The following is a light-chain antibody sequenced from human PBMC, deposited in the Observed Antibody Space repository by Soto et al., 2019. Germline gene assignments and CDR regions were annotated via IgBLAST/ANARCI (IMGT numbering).Light chain of an antibody. CDR2: DAS. CDR1: QSISSW. Sequence: DIQMTQSPSTLSASVGDRDTITCRASQSISSWLAWYQQKPGKAPKLLIYDASSLESGVPSRFSGSVSGTEFTLTISSLQPDDFATYYCQQHNSYWTFGQGTKVDIK. CDR3: QQHNSYWT. J-gene: IGKJ1*01. V-gene: IGKV1-5*01.